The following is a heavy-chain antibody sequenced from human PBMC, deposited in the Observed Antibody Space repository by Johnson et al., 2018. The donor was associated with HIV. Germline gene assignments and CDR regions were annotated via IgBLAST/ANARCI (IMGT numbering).Heavy chain of an antibody. CDR1: GFTFSRYP. D-gene: IGHD2-21*02. CDR2: ISFAGSNK. CDR3: VRVGKYCGGDCYSGVDGFDL. V-gene: IGHV3-30-3*01. J-gene: IGHJ3*01. Sequence: QVQLVESGGGVVQPGGSLRLSCAASGFTFSRYPMHWVRQSPGKGLEWVSIISFAGSNKYYTDSVKGRFTISRDNAKKSLYLQMNSLRAEDTAFYYCVRVGKYCGGDCYSGVDGFDLWGQGTKVTVSA.